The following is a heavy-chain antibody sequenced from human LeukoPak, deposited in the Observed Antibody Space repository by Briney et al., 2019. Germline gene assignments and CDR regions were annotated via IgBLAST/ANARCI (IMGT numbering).Heavy chain of an antibody. J-gene: IGHJ4*02. D-gene: IGHD6-6*01. Sequence: GASVKVSCKASGGTFSSYTISWVRQAPGQGLEWMGRIIPILGIANYAQKFQGRVTITADKSTSTAYMELSSLRSEDTAVYYCAMGQFDGYSSSSGYYFDYWGQGTLVTVSS. CDR2: IIPILGIA. CDR1: GGTFSSYT. V-gene: IGHV1-69*02. CDR3: AMGQFDGYSSSSGYYFDY.